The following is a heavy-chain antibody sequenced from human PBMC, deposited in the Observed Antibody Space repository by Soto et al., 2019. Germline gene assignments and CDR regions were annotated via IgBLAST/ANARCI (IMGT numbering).Heavy chain of an antibody. CDR3: AKGMYYYDSSGSHPLFDY. CDR2: ISGSGGST. CDR1: GFTFSSYA. V-gene: IGHV3-23*01. Sequence: EVQLLESGGGLVQPGGSLRLSCAASGFTFSSYAMSWVRQAPGKGLEWVSAISGSGGSTYYADSVKGRFTISRDNSKNSLYLQMNSLRAEDTALYYCAKGMYYYDSSGSHPLFDYWGQGTLVTVSS. J-gene: IGHJ4*02. D-gene: IGHD3-22*01.